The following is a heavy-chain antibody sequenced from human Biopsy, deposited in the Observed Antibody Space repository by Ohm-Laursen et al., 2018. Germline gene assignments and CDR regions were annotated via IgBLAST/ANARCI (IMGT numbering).Heavy chain of an antibody. CDR2: VYPDDSNS. D-gene: IGHD2/OR15-2a*01. CDR3: ARQSMSGPTNAGDY. Sequence: GESLKISCKFSGYSYTNYWIGWVRQMPGKGLEWMGLVYPDDSNSRYSPSFQGHVTISADKSTSTAYLQWNSLTASDPAVYYCARQSMSGPTNAGDYWGQGTLVTVSS. V-gene: IGHV5-51*01. J-gene: IGHJ4*02. CDR1: GYSYTNYW.